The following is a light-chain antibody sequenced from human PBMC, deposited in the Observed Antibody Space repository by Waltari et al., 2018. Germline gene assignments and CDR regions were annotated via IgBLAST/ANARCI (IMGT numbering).Light chain of an antibody. CDR1: SDDFGSYNL. CDR2: EVT. V-gene: IGLV2-23*02. Sequence: QSALTQPASVSGSPGQSITISCTGTSDDFGSYNLVSWYQQHPGKAPKLIIYEVTKRPSGVSDRFSGSKSGNTASLTISGLQAEDEAEYYCCSYAGSVFSGMFGGGTKLTVL. J-gene: IGLJ3*02. CDR3: CSYAGSVFSGM.